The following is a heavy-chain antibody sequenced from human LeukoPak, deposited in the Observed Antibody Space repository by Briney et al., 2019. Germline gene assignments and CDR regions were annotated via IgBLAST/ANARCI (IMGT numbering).Heavy chain of an antibody. Sequence: GGSLRLSCAASGFTFSSYSMNWVRQAPGKGLEWVSYIYSSSSTIYYADSVKGRFTISRDNAKNSLYLQMNSLRAEDTAVYYCARRTVTTGPPYYYYYYYMDVWGKGTTVTVSS. CDR1: GFTFSSYS. J-gene: IGHJ6*03. V-gene: IGHV3-48*01. D-gene: IGHD4-17*01. CDR2: IYSSSSTI. CDR3: ARRTVTTGPPYYYYYYYMDV.